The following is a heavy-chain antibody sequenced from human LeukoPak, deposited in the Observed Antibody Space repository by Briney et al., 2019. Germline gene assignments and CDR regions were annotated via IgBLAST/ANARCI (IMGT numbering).Heavy chain of an antibody. CDR2: ISAYNGNT. CDR1: GYTFTSYG. CDR3: AREEGRSPSSWYEGY. Sequence: ASVKVSCKASGYTFTSYGISWVRQAPGQGLEWMGWISAYNGNTNYAQKLQGRVTMTTDTSTSTAYMELRSLRSDDTAVYYCAREEGRSPSSWYEGYWGQGTLVTVSS. V-gene: IGHV1-18*01. D-gene: IGHD6-13*01. J-gene: IGHJ4*02.